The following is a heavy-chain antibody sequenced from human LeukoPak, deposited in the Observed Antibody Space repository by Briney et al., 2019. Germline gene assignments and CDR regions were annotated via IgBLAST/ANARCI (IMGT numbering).Heavy chain of an antibody. Sequence: SGGSPRLSCAPPGFTFCHYGFHWVREAPGRGLEWVADIWSDGTNTYYGDSVKGRFMIYRDDSQNTVYLQMNSLRAEDTAVYYFSKDSQRGFDYSNALDYWGQGSLVTVSS. J-gene: IGHJ4*02. D-gene: IGHD4-11*01. CDR3: SKDSQRGFDYSNALDY. CDR1: GFTFCHYG. V-gene: IGHV3-33*06. CDR2: IWSDGTNT.